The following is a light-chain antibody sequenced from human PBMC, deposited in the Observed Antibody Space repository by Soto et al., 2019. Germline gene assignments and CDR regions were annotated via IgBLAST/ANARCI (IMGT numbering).Light chain of an antibody. CDR2: DAS. CDR1: ESVSSY. CDR3: QQRSNWPLYT. Sequence: EIVLTQSPATLSLSPGERATLSCRASESVSSYLAGYQQKPGQAPRLLIYDASNRATGIPTRFSGSGSGTDFTLTISSLEPEDFEVYYCQQRSNWPLYTFGQGTKLEIK. V-gene: IGKV3-11*01. J-gene: IGKJ2*01.